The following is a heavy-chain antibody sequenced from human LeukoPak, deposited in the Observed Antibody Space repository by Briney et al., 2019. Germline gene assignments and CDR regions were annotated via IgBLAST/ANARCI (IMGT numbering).Heavy chain of an antibody. Sequence: GGSLRPSSAVSAFTLSGKYTTWVSHAHGDGLGLVSIIYSGGPTKYAESVRGRFTISRDKSKTKVHLQMNSLRAEDTAVYYCATSPSILAAFRDWGQGTLVTVSS. D-gene: IGHD2-15*01. J-gene: IGHJ1*01. CDR3: ATSPSILAAFRD. CDR2: IYSGGPT. V-gene: IGHV3-53*01. CDR1: AFTLSGKY.